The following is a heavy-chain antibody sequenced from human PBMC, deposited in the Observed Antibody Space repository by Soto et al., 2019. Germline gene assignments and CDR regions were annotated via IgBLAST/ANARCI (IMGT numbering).Heavy chain of an antibody. J-gene: IGHJ5*02. V-gene: IGHV1-18*04. CDR3: ARDTVYYGSGSVNWFDP. Sequence: QVQLVQSGAEVKKPGASVKVSCKASGYTFTSYGISWVRQAPGQGLEWMGWISAYNGNTNYAQKLQGRGTMTTDTPTSTAYMELRSLRSDDTGVYYCARDTVYYGSGSVNWFDPWGQGTLVTVSS. D-gene: IGHD3-10*01. CDR1: GYTFTSYG. CDR2: ISAYNGNT.